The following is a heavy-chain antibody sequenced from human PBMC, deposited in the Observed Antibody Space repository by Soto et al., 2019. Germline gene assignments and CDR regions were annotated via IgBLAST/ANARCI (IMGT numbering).Heavy chain of an antibody. CDR3: ARVPDR. Sequence: SETFALTCTASGVAISRGDYYWSWMRQHPGKGLEWIGYIFYSGSTYYNPSLKSRVTISEDTSSNQFSLKLTSVTAADTAVYYCARVPDRWGQGTLVTVSS. D-gene: IGHD2-2*01. CDR2: IFYSGST. V-gene: IGHV4-31*03. CDR1: GVAISRGDYY. J-gene: IGHJ5*02.